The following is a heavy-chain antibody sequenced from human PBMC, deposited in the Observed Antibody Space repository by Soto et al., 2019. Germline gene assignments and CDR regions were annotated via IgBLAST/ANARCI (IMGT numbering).Heavy chain of an antibody. J-gene: IGHJ3*02. CDR3: ANDLSGLTGDAFDI. CDR2: ISGSGGST. V-gene: IGHV3-23*01. D-gene: IGHD7-27*01. CDR1: GFTFSSYA. Sequence: GGTLRLSCAASGFTFSSYAMSWVRQAPGKGLEWVSAISGSGGSTYYADSVKGRFTICRDNSKNTLSLQMNSLAAEYTAVYYCANDLSGLTGDAFDIWGQGTMVTVSS.